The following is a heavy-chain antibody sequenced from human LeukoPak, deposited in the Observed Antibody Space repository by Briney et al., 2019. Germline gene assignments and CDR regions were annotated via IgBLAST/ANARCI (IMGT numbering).Heavy chain of an antibody. CDR3: AKDRGRYTHFDF. D-gene: IGHD3-9*01. Sequence: GGSLRLSCAASGFTFSSYGVHWVRQAPGKGPEWVAFIRFDGTYQYYADSVKGRFTISRDNSKNTLYLQMHSLRGDDTAVYYCAKDRGRYTHFDFWGQGTLVIVSS. CDR1: GFTFSSYG. J-gene: IGHJ4*02. CDR2: IRFDGTYQ. V-gene: IGHV3-30*02.